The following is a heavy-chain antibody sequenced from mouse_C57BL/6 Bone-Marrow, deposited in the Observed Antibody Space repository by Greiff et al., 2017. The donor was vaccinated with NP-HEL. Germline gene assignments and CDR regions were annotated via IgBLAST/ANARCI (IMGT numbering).Heavy chain of an antibody. CDR3: ARERPTGTGSPYFDY. D-gene: IGHD4-1*01. J-gene: IGHJ2*01. CDR1: GYTFTSYW. V-gene: IGHV1-64*01. CDR2: IHPNSGST. Sequence: QVQLKQPGAELVKPGASVKLSCKASGYTFTSYWMHWVKQRPGQGLEWIGMIHPNSGSTNYNEKFKSKATLTVDKSSSTAYMQLSSLTSEDSAVYYCARERPTGTGSPYFDYWGQGTTLTVSS.